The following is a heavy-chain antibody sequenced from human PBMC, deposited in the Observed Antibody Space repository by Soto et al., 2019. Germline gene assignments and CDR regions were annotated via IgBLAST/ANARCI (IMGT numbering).Heavy chain of an antibody. CDR2: ISSSSSTI. D-gene: IGHD2-8*01. Sequence: EVQLVESGGGLVQPGGSLRLSCAASGFTFSSYSMNWVRQAPGKGLEWVSYISSSSSTIYYADTVKGRFTISRDNAKNSLYLQMNSLRDEDTAVYYCARGDCTNGVCYQLYWGQGTLVTVSS. CDR3: ARGDCTNGVCYQLY. J-gene: IGHJ4*02. V-gene: IGHV3-48*02. CDR1: GFTFSSYS.